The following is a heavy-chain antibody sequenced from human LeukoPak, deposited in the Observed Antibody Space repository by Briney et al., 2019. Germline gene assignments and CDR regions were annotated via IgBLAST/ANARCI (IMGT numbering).Heavy chain of an antibody. CDR3: ARGPPAVAPRRFNFDY. CDR1: GYTLTGYY. V-gene: IGHV1-2*02. J-gene: IGHJ4*02. CDR2: INPNSGGT. Sequence: GASVKVSCEASGYTLTGYYMHWVRQAPGQGLEWMGWINPNSGGTNYAQKFQGRVTMTRDTSISTAYMELSRLRSDDTAVYYCARGPPAVAPRRFNFDYWGQGTLVTVSS. D-gene: IGHD6-19*01.